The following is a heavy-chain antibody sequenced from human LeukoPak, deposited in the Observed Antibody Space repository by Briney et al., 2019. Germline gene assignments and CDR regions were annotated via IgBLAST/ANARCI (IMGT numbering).Heavy chain of an antibody. CDR1: GASISSGDHY. CDR2: IDHSGST. J-gene: IGHJ6*02. D-gene: IGHD3-10*01. V-gene: IGHV4-30-2*01. CDR3: ARGRGVPASYYYYGMDV. Sequence: PSETLSLTCTVSGASISSGDHYWSWIRQPPGKGLEWIGYIDHSGSTSYNPSLKRRVTISVDRSKNQFSLRLSSVTAADTAVYYCARGRGVPASYYYYGMDVWGQGTTVTVSS.